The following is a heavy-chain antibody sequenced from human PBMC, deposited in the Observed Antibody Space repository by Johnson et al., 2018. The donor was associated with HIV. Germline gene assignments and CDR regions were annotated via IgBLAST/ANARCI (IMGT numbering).Heavy chain of an antibody. CDR3: AKDRNYDILSI. V-gene: IGHV3-20*04. CDR2: INWNGGST. D-gene: IGHD3-9*01. J-gene: IGHJ3*02. Sequence: VQLVESGGGVVRPGGSLRLSCAASGFTFDDYGMSWVRHAPGKGLEWVSGINWNGGSTGYADSVQGRFTISRDRSKNTLYLQMNSLRAEDTAVYYCAKDRNYDILSIWGQGTVVTVSS. CDR1: GFTFDDYG.